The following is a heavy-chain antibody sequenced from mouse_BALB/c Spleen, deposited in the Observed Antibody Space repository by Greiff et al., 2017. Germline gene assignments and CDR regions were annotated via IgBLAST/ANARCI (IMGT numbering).Heavy chain of an antibody. CDR2: ISSAGSYT. CDR1: GFTFSSYS. J-gene: IGHJ4*01. CDR3: TRDGY. Sequence: EVQLMESGGGLVKPGGSLKLSCAASGFTFSSYSMSWVRQTPEKRLEWVATISSAGSYTYYPDSVKGRFTISRDNSKNTLYLQMSSLKSEDTAIYYGTRDGYWGQGTSVTVSS. V-gene: IGHV5-6-4*01.